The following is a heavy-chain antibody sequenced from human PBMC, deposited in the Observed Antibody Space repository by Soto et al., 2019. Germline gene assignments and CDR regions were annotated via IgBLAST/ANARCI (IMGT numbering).Heavy chain of an antibody. J-gene: IGHJ6*02. D-gene: IGHD6-6*01. CDR3: ARHEYSSSSSYYYYGMDV. CDR1: GYTFTSYG. Sequence: QVQLVQSGAEVKKPGASVKVSCKASGYTFTSYGISWVRQAPGQGLEWMGWISAYNGNTNYAQKLQGRVTMTTDPSTSTAYMELRSLRSDDTAVYYCARHEYSSSSSYYYYGMDVWGQGTTVTVSS. CDR2: ISAYNGNT. V-gene: IGHV1-18*04.